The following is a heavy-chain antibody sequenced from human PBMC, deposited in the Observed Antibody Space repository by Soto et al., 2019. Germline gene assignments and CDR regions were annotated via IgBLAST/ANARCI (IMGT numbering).Heavy chain of an antibody. CDR2: ISYDGSNK. J-gene: IGHJ4*02. CDR3: AAAKQLWHAFDY. V-gene: IGHV3-30-3*01. CDR1: GFTFSSYA. D-gene: IGHD5-18*01. Sequence: GGSLRLSCAASGFTFSSYAMHWVRQAPGKGLEWVAVISYDGSNKYYADSVKGRFTISRDNSKNTLYLQMNSLRAEDTAVYYCAAAKQLWHAFDYWGQGTLVTVSS.